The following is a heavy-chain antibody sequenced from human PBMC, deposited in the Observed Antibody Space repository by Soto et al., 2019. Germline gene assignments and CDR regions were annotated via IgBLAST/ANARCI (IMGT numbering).Heavy chain of an antibody. V-gene: IGHV1-18*04. CDR3: ARERQSLKMTTVVIRGGWFDP. J-gene: IGHJ5*02. Sequence: QVQLVQSGAEVKKPGASVKVSCKASGYTFTSYGISWVRQAPGQGLEWMGWISAYNGNTNYAQKLQGRVTMTTDTSTSTATMERRSLRSDDTAVYYCARERQSLKMTTVVIRGGWFDPWGQGTLVTVSS. CDR2: ISAYNGNT. D-gene: IGHD4-17*01. CDR1: GYTFTSYG.